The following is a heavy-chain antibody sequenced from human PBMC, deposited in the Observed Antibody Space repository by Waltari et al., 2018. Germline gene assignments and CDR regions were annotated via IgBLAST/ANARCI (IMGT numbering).Heavy chain of an antibody. V-gene: IGHV3-23*01. D-gene: IGHD6-19*01. Sequence: EVQLLESGGGLVQPGGSLRLSCAASGFTFSSYAMSWVRQAPGKGLEWVSAISGSGGSTYYADSVKGRFTISRDNSKNTLYLQMNSLRAEDTAVYYCAKAKNSGWDYYYGMDVWGQGTTVTVSS. CDR2: ISGSGGST. CDR3: AKAKNSGWDYYYGMDV. CDR1: GFTFSSYA. J-gene: IGHJ6*02.